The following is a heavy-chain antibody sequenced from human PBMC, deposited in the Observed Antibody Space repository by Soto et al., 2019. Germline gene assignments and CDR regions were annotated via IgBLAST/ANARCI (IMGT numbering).Heavy chain of an antibody. CDR1: GFTFSSYA. J-gene: IGHJ4*02. Sequence: PVGSLRLSCAASGFTFSSYAMSWVRQAPGKGLEWVSAISGSGGSTYYADSVKGRFTISRDNSKNTLYLQMNSLRAEDTAVYYCAKGGDWNYVSFFDYWGQGTLVTVSS. CDR3: AKGGDWNYVSFFDY. V-gene: IGHV3-23*01. CDR2: ISGSGGST. D-gene: IGHD1-7*01.